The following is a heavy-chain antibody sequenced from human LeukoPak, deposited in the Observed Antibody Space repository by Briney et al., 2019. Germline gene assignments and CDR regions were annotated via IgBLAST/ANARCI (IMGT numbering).Heavy chain of an antibody. V-gene: IGHV3-48*04. J-gene: IGHJ3*02. CDR2: ISSSSSTI. Sequence: GGSLRLSCAASGFTFSSYSMNWVRQAPGKGLEWVSYISSSSSTIYYADSVKGRFTISRDNAKNSLYLQMNSLRAEDTAVYYCARSQRSRLGELSLQLNAFDIWGQGTMVTVSS. D-gene: IGHD3-16*02. CDR1: GFTFSSYS. CDR3: ARSQRSRLGELSLQLNAFDI.